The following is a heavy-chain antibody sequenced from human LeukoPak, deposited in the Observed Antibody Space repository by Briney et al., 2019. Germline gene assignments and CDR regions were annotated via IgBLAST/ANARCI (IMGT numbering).Heavy chain of an antibody. CDR3: ARSGGYSGYSSV. V-gene: IGHV4-59*01. Sequence: SETLSLTCTVSGGSISNYYWSWIRQPPGKGLEWIGYIYYSGTINYNPSLKSRVTISIDTSKNQFSLKLGSVTAADTAVYYCARSGGYSGYSSVWSQGTLVTVSS. D-gene: IGHD5-12*01. CDR1: GGSISNYY. CDR2: IYYSGTI. J-gene: IGHJ4*02.